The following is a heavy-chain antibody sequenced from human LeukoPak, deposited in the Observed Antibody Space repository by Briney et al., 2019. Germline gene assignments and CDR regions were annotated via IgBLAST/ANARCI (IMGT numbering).Heavy chain of an antibody. Sequence: SETLSLTCAVYGGSFSGYYWSWIRQSPGKGLEWIGEINHSGSTNYNPSLKSRVTISVDTSKNQFSLKLSSVTAADTAVYYCARFRAMIVVVTHNWFDPWGQGTLVTVSS. CDR2: INHSGST. J-gene: IGHJ5*02. V-gene: IGHV4-34*01. D-gene: IGHD3-22*01. CDR3: ARFRAMIVVVTHNWFDP. CDR1: GGSFSGYY.